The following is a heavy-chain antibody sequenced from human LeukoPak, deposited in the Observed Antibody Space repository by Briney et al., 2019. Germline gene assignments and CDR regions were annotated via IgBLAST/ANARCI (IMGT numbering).Heavy chain of an antibody. CDR3: ARGSGTTQIYYYYYGMDV. D-gene: IGHD1-1*01. J-gene: IGHJ6*02. CDR1: GFTFNRYS. V-gene: IGHV3-21*06. Sequence: KPGGSLRLSCAASGFTFNRYSMNWVRQAPGKGLEWVSSISSGSSCSIYYADSVNGRFTVATDSVKNSLYLYMNSLRAEDTAVYYCARGSGTTQIYYYYYGMDVWGQGTTVTVSS. CDR2: ISSGSSCSI.